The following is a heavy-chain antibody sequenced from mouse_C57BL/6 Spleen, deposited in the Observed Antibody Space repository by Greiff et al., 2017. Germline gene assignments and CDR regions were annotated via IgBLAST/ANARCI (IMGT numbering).Heavy chain of an antibody. CDR1: GFSLTSYG. Sequence: VKLVESGPGLVAPSQSLSITCTVSGFSLTSYGVSWVRQPPGKGLEWLGIIWGDGSTNYHSALISRLSICKDNSKSQVFIQLNSLQTDDTATYYCAKKDYYYGSSYWYFDVWGTGTTVTVSS. J-gene: IGHJ1*03. CDR3: AKKDYYYGSSYWYFDV. CDR2: IWGDGST. V-gene: IGHV2-3*01. D-gene: IGHD1-1*01.